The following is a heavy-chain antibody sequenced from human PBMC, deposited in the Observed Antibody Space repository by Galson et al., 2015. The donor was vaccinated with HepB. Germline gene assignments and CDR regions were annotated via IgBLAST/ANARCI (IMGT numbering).Heavy chain of an antibody. CDR2: IKNKTEGGTI. J-gene: IGHJ6*02. CDR1: GFTFTNAW. CDR3: AVYRGCMDV. D-gene: IGHD1-26*01. Sequence: SCAVCGFTFTNAWMSWVRQAPGKGLEWVGRIKNKTEGGTIEYAAPVKGRSTISRDESKNTLNLQMNSLTTEDTAVYYFAVYRGCMDVWCQGTTVSVS. V-gene: IGHV3-15*05.